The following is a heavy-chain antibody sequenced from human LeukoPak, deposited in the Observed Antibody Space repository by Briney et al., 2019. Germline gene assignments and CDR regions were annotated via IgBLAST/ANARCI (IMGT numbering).Heavy chain of an antibody. CDR2: IFSGGST. V-gene: IGHV3-66*01. CDR1: GFTVSSNY. J-gene: IGHJ4*02. CDR3: ARSGASSGYYNDY. D-gene: IGHD3-22*01. Sequence: GGSLSLSCAASGFTVSSNYMSWVRQAPGKGLEWVSLIFSGGSTYYADSVKGRFTISRDNSKNTLYLQMNSLRAEDTAVYYCARSGASSGYYNDYRGQGTLVTVSS.